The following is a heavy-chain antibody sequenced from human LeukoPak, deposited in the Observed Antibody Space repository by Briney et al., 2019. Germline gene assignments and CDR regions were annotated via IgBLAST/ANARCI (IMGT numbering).Heavy chain of an antibody. CDR3: AKDLEETDYYDSSTYYRAHDY. Sequence: LPGGSLRLSCAASGFTFSSYGMHWVRQAPGKGLEWVAVISYDGSNKYYADSVKGRFTISRDNSKNTLYLQMNSLRAEDTAVYYCAKDLEETDYYDSSTYYRAHDYWGQGTLVTVSS. J-gene: IGHJ4*02. CDR1: GFTFSSYG. V-gene: IGHV3-30*18. CDR2: ISYDGSNK. D-gene: IGHD3-22*01.